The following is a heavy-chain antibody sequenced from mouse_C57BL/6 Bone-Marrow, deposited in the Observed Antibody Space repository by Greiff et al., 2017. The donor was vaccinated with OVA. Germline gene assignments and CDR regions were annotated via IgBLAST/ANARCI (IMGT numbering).Heavy chain of an antibody. D-gene: IGHD1-1*01. CDR1: GYTFTSYT. V-gene: IGHV1-4*01. J-gene: IGHJ3*01. Sequence: VKLMESGAELARPGASVKMSCKASGYTFTSYTMHWVKQRPGQGLEWIGYINPSSGYTKYNQKFKDKATLTADKSSSTAYMQLSSLTSEDSAVYYCARPYYGSSGTGAWFAYWGQGTLVTVSA. CDR3: ARPYYGSSGTGAWFAY. CDR2: INPSSGYT.